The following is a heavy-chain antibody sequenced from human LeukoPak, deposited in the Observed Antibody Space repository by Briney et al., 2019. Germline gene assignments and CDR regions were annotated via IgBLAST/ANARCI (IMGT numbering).Heavy chain of an antibody. CDR1: GGSFSGYH. Sequence: SETLSLTCAVYGGSFSGYHLNWIRQPPGKGLEWIGEMNHSGRTNYNPSLKSRVTISVDTSKKQFSLNLRSVTAADTAVYYCARGGNIYGYGAFDLWGQGKVVTVSS. J-gene: IGHJ3*01. V-gene: IGHV4-34*01. CDR3: ARGGNIYGYGAFDL. CDR2: MNHSGRT. D-gene: IGHD5-18*01.